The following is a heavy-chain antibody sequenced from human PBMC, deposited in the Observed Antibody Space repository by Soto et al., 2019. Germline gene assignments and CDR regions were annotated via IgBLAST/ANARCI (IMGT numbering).Heavy chain of an antibody. J-gene: IGHJ4*02. D-gene: IGHD6-13*01. Sequence: PSETLSLTCTVSGGSMIAYYWNWMRQPPGKGLQWIGYTYYSGSTTYNPSLKSRVTISVDSSKNQFSLKPDSVTPADTAVYYCARVRGTAGKRYFDYWGPGTLVTVSS. CDR3: ARVRGTAGKRYFDY. V-gene: IGHV4-59*01. CDR2: TYYSGST. CDR1: GGSMIAYY.